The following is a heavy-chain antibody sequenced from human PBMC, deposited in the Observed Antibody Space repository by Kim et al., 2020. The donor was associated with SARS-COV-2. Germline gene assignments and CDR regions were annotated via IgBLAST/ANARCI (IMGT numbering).Heavy chain of an antibody. V-gene: IGHV3-33*01. Sequence: GGSLRLSCVASGFTFNNYAMHWVRQAPGKGLEWVAVIWYDGSNKYYADSLKGRVTISRDNSKNTVYRQIDSLRAEDTAVYYGARYSWDLLHRFDYWGQGALVTVSS. D-gene: IGHD1-26*01. J-gene: IGHJ4*02. CDR3: ARYSWDLLHRFDY. CDR1: GFTFNNYA. CDR2: IWYDGSNK.